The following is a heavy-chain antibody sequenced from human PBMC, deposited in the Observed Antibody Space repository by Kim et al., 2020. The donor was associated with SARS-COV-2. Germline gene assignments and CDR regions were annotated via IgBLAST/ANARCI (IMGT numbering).Heavy chain of an antibody. Sequence: INYADSVEGRFTISRDNAKNTVYLQMTSLRADDTAVYYCARSLWPYYFDSWGQGTLVTVSS. J-gene: IGHJ4*02. V-gene: IGHV3-74*01. CDR3: ARSLWPYYFDS. D-gene: IGHD5-18*01. CDR2: I.